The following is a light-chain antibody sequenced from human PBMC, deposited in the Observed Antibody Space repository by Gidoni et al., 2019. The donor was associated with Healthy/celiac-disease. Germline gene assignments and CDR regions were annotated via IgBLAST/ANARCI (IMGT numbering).Light chain of an antibody. CDR3: NSRDSSGNHLYV. V-gene: IGLV3-19*01. CDR2: GKN. Sequence: SSELTQDHAVSVALGQTVRITCQGDSLRSYYASWYQQKPGQAPVLVIYGKNNRPSGIPDRFSDSSSGNTASLTITGAQAEDEADYYCNSRDSSGNHLYVFGTGTKITVL. CDR1: SLRSYY. J-gene: IGLJ1*01.